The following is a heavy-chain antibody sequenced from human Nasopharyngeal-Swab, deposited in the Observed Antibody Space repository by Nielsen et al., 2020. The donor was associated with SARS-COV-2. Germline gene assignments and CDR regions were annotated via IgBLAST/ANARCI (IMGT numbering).Heavy chain of an antibody. CDR1: GFTFSNAW. V-gene: IGHV3-15*01. CDR2: IKSKTDGGTT. CDR3: TIDVLLWFGELLPRRREEFDY. D-gene: IGHD3-10*01. Sequence: GESLKISCAASGFTFSNAWMSWVGQAPGKGLEWVGRIKSKTDGGTTDYAAPVKGRFTISRDDSKNTLYLQMNSLKTEDTAVYYCTIDVLLWFGELLPRRREEFDYWGQGTLVTVSS. J-gene: IGHJ4*02.